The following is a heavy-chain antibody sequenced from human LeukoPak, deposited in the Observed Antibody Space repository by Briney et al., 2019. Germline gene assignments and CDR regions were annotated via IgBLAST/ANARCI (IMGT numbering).Heavy chain of an antibody. Sequence: GESLQSSCKASAYTFTTYWIAWGRRMPGKGREWRGMIYPGDSDTRYSPSFQGQITISVDKSISIAYLQWSSLKASDTAMYYCARLLQGVAGTWGYWGQGTLVTV. CDR2: IYPGDSDT. CDR1: AYTFTTYW. J-gene: IGHJ4*02. CDR3: ARLLQGVAGTWGY. V-gene: IGHV5-51*01. D-gene: IGHD6-19*01.